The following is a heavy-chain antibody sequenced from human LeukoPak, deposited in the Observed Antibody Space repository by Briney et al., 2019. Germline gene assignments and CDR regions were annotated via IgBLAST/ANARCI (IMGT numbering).Heavy chain of an antibody. CDR3: ATGPDYGDYFDC. V-gene: IGHV3-53*01. Sequence: PGGSLRLSCAASEFTVSGTYMAWVRQAPGKGLDWVSVIYSGGSTYYADSVKGRFTISRDNSKNTLYLQMNSLKTEDTAVYYCATGPDYGDYFDCWGQGSLVTVSS. CDR1: EFTVSGTY. CDR2: IYSGGST. D-gene: IGHD4-17*01. J-gene: IGHJ4*02.